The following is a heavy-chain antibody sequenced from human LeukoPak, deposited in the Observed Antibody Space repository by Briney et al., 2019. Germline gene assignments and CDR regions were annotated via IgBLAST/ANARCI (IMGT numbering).Heavy chain of an antibody. D-gene: IGHD2-2*01. CDR1: GFTFSNYW. V-gene: IGHV3-7*03. Sequence: GGSLRLSCAASGFTFSNYWMSWIRQAPGKGLEWVANIKQDGSEKNYVDSVKGRFTISRDNAKSSLYLQMNSLRADDAAAYYCARGVVIALVPAAVEDWFDPWGQGTLVTVSS. J-gene: IGHJ5*02. CDR3: ARGVVIALVPAAVEDWFDP. CDR2: IKQDGSEK.